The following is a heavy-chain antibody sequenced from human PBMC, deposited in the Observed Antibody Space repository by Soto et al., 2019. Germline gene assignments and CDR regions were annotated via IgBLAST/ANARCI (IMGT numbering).Heavy chain of an antibody. CDR1: GGSISSSSYY. CDR2: IYYSGST. CDR3: ARSDFYDFGTLGTFDI. D-gene: IGHD3-3*01. Sequence: TSETLSLTCTVSGGSISSSSYYWGWIRQPPGKGLEWIGSIYYSGSTYYNPSLKSRVTISVDTSKNQFSLKLSSVTAADTAVYYCARSDFYDFGTLGTFDIWGQGTMVTVSS. J-gene: IGHJ3*02. V-gene: IGHV4-39*01.